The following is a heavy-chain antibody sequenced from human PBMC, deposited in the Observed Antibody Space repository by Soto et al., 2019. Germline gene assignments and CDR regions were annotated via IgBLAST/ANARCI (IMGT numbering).Heavy chain of an antibody. V-gene: IGHV3-9*01. D-gene: IGHD2-15*01. CDR3: AKDRGRASWVLLPLFDY. CDR1: GFTFDDYA. CDR2: ISWNSDSM. Sequence: ESGGNLVQPGRSLRLSCAASGFTFDDYAMHWVRQAPGKGLEWVSGISWNSDSMGYADPVKGRFTISRDNAKNSLYLQMNSLRAEDTAFYYCAKDRGRASWVLLPLFDYWGQGTLVTVSS. J-gene: IGHJ4*02.